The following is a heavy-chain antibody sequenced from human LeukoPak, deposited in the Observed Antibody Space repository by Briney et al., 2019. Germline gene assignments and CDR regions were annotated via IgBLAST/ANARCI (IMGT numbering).Heavy chain of an antibody. CDR1: GFTFSSYE. D-gene: IGHD3-10*02. CDR2: ISSSGSTI. Sequence: GGSLRLSCAASGFTFSSYEMNWVRPAQGKGLEWVSYISSSGSTIYYADSVKGRFTISRDNAKNSLYLQMNSLRAEDTAVYYCAELGITMIGGVWGKGTTVTLSS. V-gene: IGHV3-48*03. J-gene: IGHJ6*04. CDR3: AELGITMIGGV.